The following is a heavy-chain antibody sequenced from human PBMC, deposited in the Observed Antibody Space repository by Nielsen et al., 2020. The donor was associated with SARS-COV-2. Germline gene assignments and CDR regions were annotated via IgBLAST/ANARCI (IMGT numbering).Heavy chain of an antibody. CDR3: ARDLAVAGTIYFDY. D-gene: IGHD6-19*01. V-gene: IGHV3-30*04. CDR2: IWFDGSNK. Sequence: GESLKISCAASGFTFSSFAMHWVRQAPGKGLEWVAVIWFDGSNKYYADSVKGRFTISRDNSKNTLYLQMNSLRAEDTAVYYCARDLAVAGTIYFDYWGQGTLVTVSS. CDR1: GFTFSSFA. J-gene: IGHJ4*02.